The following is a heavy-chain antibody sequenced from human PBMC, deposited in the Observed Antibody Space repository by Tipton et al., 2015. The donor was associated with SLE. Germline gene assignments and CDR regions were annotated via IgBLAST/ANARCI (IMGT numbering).Heavy chain of an antibody. D-gene: IGHD2-15*01. CDR2: IYYTGIT. J-gene: IGHJ5*02. CDR1: GGSISGYY. CDR3: ARDRGEDIWGGWFDP. V-gene: IGHV4-38-2*02. Sequence: GLVKPSETLSLTCTVSGGSISGYYWSWIRQPPGKGLEWIGSIYYTGITWYNPSLKSRVLVSLDSSKNQFSLKLTSVSAADTAVYYCARDRGEDIWGGWFDPWGQGTMVTVSS.